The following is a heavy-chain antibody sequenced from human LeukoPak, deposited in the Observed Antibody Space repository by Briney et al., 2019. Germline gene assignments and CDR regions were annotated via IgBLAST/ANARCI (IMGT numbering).Heavy chain of an antibody. CDR1: GGSISSYY. Sequence: ASETLSLTGTVSGGSISSYYWSWIRQPPGKGLEWIGYIYYSGSTNYNPSLKSRVTISVDTSKNQFSLKLSSVTAADTAVYYCARFLYYSDSSGYYGPQSYYYGMDVWGQGTTVTVSS. CDR3: ARFLYYSDSSGYYGPQSYYYGMDV. V-gene: IGHV4-59*01. J-gene: IGHJ6*02. D-gene: IGHD3-22*01. CDR2: IYYSGST.